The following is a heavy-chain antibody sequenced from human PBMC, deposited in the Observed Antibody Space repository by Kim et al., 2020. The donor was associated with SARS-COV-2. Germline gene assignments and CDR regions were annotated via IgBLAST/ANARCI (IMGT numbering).Heavy chain of an antibody. CDR3: AKDCKWSLDY. Sequence: NKHYTASVTGHFTIPRDNSKNTLYLKMNSLRAEDTAVYYCAKDCKWSLDYWGQGTLVTVSS. J-gene: IGHJ4*02. D-gene: IGHD2-15*01. V-gene: IGHV3-33*06. CDR2: NK.